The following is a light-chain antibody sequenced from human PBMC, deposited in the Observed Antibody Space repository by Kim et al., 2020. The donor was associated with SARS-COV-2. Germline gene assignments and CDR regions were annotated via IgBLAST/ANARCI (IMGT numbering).Light chain of an antibody. CDR1: QSISSY. Sequence: SASVGDRVTIICRASQSISSYLNWYQQKPGKAPKLLIYTASNLQSGVPSRFSDSGSGTDFTLTISSLQPEDFATYYCQQGYSTPYTFGQGTKLEIK. CDR2: TAS. V-gene: IGKV1-39*01. J-gene: IGKJ2*01. CDR3: QQGYSTPYT.